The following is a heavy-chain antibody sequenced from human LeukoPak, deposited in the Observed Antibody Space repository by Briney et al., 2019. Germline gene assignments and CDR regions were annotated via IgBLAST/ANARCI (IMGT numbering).Heavy chain of an antibody. J-gene: IGHJ4*02. CDR2: ITNNGGYT. Sequence: WGSLRLSCAASGFSFSSSAMHWVRQAPGKGLEYVSAITNNGGYTYYANSVKGRFTISRDNSKNTLYLQMGSLRTEDTAVYYCAGAYPDGFYDYWGQGTLVTVSS. CDR3: AGAYPDGFYDY. CDR1: GFSFSSSA. D-gene: IGHD3-22*01. V-gene: IGHV3-64*01.